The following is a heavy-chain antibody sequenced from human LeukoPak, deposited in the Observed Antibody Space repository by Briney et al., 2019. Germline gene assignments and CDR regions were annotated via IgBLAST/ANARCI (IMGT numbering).Heavy chain of an antibody. Sequence: ASVKVSCKASGYTFTSYGITWVRQAPGQGLEWMGWISAYSGNTHYAQKFQGRVTITADKSTSTAYMELSSLRSEDTAVYYCARIRRNYYYYYMDVWGKGTTVTVSS. CDR2: ISAYSGNT. V-gene: IGHV1-18*01. J-gene: IGHJ6*03. CDR1: GYTFTSYG. CDR3: ARIRRNYYYYYMDV.